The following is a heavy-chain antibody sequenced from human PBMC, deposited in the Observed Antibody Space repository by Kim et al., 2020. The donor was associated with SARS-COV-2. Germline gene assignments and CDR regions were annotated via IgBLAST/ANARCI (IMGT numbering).Heavy chain of an antibody. CDR2: ITSGGTTV. Sequence: GGSLRLSCVASGFTFSGYEMTWVRQAPGKGLEWISYITSGGTTVYYADSVKGRFSISRDNAKNSVFLQMNSLRVEDTAIYYCVRRVRGFDHWGQGTLVTVSS. J-gene: IGHJ5*02. CDR3: VRRVRGFDH. V-gene: IGHV3-48*03. CDR1: GFTFSGYE.